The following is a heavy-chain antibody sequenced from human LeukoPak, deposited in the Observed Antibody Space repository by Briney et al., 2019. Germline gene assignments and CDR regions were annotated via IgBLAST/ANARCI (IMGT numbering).Heavy chain of an antibody. CDR1: EYTFTAYY. D-gene: IGHD6-13*01. CDR2: INPNSGAT. J-gene: IGHJ4*02. CDR3: ARVFIAAPFTRLDY. V-gene: IGHV1-2*02. Sequence: ASVKVSCKASEYTFTAYYLHWVRQAPGQGLEWMGWINPNSGATNFAQNFQGRVTMTRDTSITTAYMELSRLRSDDTAVYYCARVFIAAPFTRLDYWGQGTLVTVSS.